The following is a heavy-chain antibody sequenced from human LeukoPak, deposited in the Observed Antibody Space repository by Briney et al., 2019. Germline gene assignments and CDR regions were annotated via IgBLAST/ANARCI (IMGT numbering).Heavy chain of an antibody. CDR1: GGSISSSNW. CDR2: INQDGSEN. V-gene: IGHV3-7*01. D-gene: IGHD3-10*01. Sequence: PSETLSLTCAVSGGSISSSNWWSWVRQAPGRGLEWVANINQDGSENYYLDSVTGRFAISRDNAKKSLYLQMNSLRAEDTAVYFCARAGVTSVRGRITTFPFGSWGQGTLITVSS. CDR3: ARAGVTSVRGRITTFPFGS. J-gene: IGHJ4*02.